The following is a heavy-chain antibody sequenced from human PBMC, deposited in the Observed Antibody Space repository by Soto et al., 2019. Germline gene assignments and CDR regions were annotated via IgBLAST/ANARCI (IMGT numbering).Heavy chain of an antibody. J-gene: IGHJ4*02. D-gene: IGHD6-13*01. CDR2: ISAYNGNT. CDR1: GYTFTSYG. CDR3: ASDRSRAGYLDY. Sequence: GASVKVSCKASGYTFTSYGISWVRQAPGQGLEWMGWISAYNGNTNYAQKLQGRVTMTTDTSTSAAYMELRSLRSDDTAVYYCASDRSRAGYLDYWGQGALGTGSS. V-gene: IGHV1-18*01.